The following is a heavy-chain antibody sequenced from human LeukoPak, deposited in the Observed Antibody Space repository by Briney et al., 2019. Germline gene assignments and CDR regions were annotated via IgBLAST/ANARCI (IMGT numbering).Heavy chain of an antibody. CDR2: ISGSGGST. D-gene: IGHD3-10*01. CDR1: GFTFSSYA. CDR3: AKSNYYGSGSYYKGYYYYGMDV. V-gene: IGHV3-23*01. Sequence: GGSLRLSCAASGFTFSSYAMSWVRQAPGKGLEWVSAISGSGGSTYYADSVKGRFTISRDNSKNTLYLQMNSLRAEDTAVYYCAKSNYYGSGSYYKGYYYYGMDVWGQGTTVTVSS. J-gene: IGHJ6*02.